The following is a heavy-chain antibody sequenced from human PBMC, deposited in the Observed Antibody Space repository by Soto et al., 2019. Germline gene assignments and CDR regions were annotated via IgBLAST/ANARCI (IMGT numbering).Heavy chain of an antibody. CDR2: INHSGST. J-gene: IGHJ4*02. D-gene: IGHD5-12*01. V-gene: IGHV4-34*01. CDR3: ARRRPGWLQSYYFDY. Sequence: PSETLSLTCAVCGGSFSGYYWSWIRQPPGKGLEWIGEINHSGSTNYNPSLKSRVTISVDTSKNQFSLKLSSVTAADTAVYYCARRRPGWLQSYYFDYWGQGTLVTVSS. CDR1: GGSFSGYY.